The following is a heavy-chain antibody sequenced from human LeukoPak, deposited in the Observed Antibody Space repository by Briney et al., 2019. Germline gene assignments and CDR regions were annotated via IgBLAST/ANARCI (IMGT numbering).Heavy chain of an antibody. CDR1: GFSVSNTY. CDR2: IVGSGVTT. CDR3: ARDERWIQFNY. J-gene: IGHJ4*02. V-gene: IGHV3-53*01. D-gene: IGHD5-18*01. Sequence: PGGSLKLSCAASGFSVSNTYMNWVRQAPGKGLEWVSGIVGSGVTTYYADSVKGRFTISRDNSKNTLYLHMNGLRVEDTAIYYCARDERWIQFNYWGQGTLVTVSS.